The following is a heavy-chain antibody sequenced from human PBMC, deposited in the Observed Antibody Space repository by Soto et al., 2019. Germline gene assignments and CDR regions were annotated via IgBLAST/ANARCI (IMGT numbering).Heavy chain of an antibody. CDR3: ARVAGYCISTSCAQDY. J-gene: IGHJ4*02. CDR1: GFPFSSYT. CDR2: ISSSSSYI. D-gene: IGHD2-2*01. V-gene: IGHV3-21*01. Sequence: GGSLRLSCAASGFPFSSYTMNWVRQAPGKGLEWVSSISSSSSYIYYADSVKGRFTISRDNAKNSLYLQMNSLGAEDTAVYYCARVAGYCISTSCAQDYWGQGTLVTVSS.